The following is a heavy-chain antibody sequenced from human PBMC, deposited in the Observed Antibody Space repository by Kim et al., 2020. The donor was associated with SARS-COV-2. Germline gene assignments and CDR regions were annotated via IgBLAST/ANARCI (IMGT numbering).Heavy chain of an antibody. V-gene: IGHV3-7*03. D-gene: IGHD6-13*01. CDR2: IAQDGGDK. Sequence: GGSLRLSCVASGFTFSSYWMTWVRQAPGKGLEWVSNIAQDGGDKKYVDSVKGRFTISRDNAKNSLYLQMDSLGADYTAVYYCASHTNSRSLGYWGQGTLV. J-gene: IGHJ4*02. CDR3: ASHTNSRSLGY. CDR1: GFTFSSYW.